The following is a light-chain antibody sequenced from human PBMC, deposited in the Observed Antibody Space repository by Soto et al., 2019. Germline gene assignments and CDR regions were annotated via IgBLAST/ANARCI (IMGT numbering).Light chain of an antibody. CDR2: GAS. J-gene: IGKJ5*01. V-gene: IGKV3-20*01. Sequence: EIVITQSPRTLSLSPGERATLXCRASQSVSNNYLAWYQQKPGQAPRLLIYGASNRATGIPDRFSGSGSGTDFTLTISRLEPEDFAVYYCQQYGSSPNTFGQGTRLEIK. CDR1: QSVSNNY. CDR3: QQYGSSPNT.